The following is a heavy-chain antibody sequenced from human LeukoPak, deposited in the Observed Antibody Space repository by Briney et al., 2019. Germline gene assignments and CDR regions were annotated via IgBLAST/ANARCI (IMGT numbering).Heavy chain of an antibody. CDR3: ARASAAGGGIVGATTEAFDI. CDR2: IYYSGST. V-gene: IGHV4-59*01. D-gene: IGHD1-26*01. J-gene: IGHJ3*02. CDR1: GGSISSYY. Sequence: SETLSLTCTVSGGSISSYYCSWIRQPPGKGLEWIGHIYYSGSTNYNPSLKSRVTISVDTSKNQFFLKLSSVTAADTAVYYCARASAAGGGIVGATTEAFDIWGQGTMVTVSS.